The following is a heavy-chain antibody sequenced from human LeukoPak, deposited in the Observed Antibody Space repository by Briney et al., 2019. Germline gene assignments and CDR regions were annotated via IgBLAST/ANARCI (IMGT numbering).Heavy chain of an antibody. D-gene: IGHD1-26*01. CDR3: ARRIKWELLYYYYGMDV. Sequence: GGSLRLSCAASGFTFSSYEMNWVRQAPGKGLEWVSYISSSGSTIYCADSVKGRFTISRDSAKNSLYLQMNSLRAEDTAVYYCARRIKWELLYYYYGMDVWGQGTTVTVSS. CDR2: ISSSGSTI. CDR1: GFTFSSYE. V-gene: IGHV3-48*03. J-gene: IGHJ6*02.